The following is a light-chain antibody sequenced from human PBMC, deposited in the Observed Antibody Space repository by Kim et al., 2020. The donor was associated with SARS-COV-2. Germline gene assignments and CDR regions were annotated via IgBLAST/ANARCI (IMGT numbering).Light chain of an antibody. Sequence: PPGERATRSGRASQSVSSSNLAWYQQKPGQPPRLLMYDASSRATGIPDRFSGSGSGTDFTLTISRLEPEDFAVYYCQQYGSTPLTFGGGTKVDIK. V-gene: IGKV3-20*01. CDR2: DAS. CDR3: QQYGSTPLT. J-gene: IGKJ4*01. CDR1: QSVSSSN.